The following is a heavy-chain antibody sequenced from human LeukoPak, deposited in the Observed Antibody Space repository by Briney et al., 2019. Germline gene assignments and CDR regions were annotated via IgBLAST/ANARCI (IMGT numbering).Heavy chain of an antibody. CDR1: GFTFSNFA. CDR2: ISYDGSDK. Sequence: PGRSLRLSCAASGFTFSNFALYWVRQAPGKGLEWVTVISYDGSDKHYADSVKGRFTISRDNSKNTLYLQINSLRDEDTAVYYCARAPPNSWIDYWGQGTLVTVSS. CDR3: ARAPPNSWIDY. J-gene: IGHJ4*02. V-gene: IGHV3-30*04. D-gene: IGHD1/OR15-1a*01.